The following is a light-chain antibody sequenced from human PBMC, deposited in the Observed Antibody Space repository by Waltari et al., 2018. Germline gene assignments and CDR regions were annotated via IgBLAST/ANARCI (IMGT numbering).Light chain of an antibody. CDR1: QSISSW. J-gene: IGKJ3*01. V-gene: IGKV1-5*01. CDR3: QQYNSYSFT. CDR2: DAS. Sequence: DIQMTQSPSTLSASVGDRVTPTCRASQSISSWLAWYQQKPGKAPKLLIYDASSLESGVPSRFSGSGSGTEFTLTISSLQPDDFATYYCQQYNSYSFTFGPGTKVDIK.